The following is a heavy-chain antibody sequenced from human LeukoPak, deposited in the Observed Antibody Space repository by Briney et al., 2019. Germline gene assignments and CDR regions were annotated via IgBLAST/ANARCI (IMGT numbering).Heavy chain of an antibody. CDR1: GGDILSGGYL. CDR3: AAFYSATYDAFDI. D-gene: IGHD3-3*02. CDR2: IYYSGST. V-gene: IGHV4-31*03. J-gene: IGHJ3*02. Sequence: SQSLSLTCTVSGGDILSGGYLWSWIRQHPEKSLEWIGYIYYSGSTHYNSSLESRVTISVDMSKKQFSLKLSSVTAADTAVYYCAAFYSATYDAFDIWGQGTMVTVSS.